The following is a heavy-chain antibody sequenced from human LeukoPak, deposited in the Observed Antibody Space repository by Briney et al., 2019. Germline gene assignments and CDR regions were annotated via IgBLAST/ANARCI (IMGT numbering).Heavy chain of an antibody. J-gene: IGHJ6*02. Sequence: ASVKVSCKASGGTFSSYAISWVRQAPGQGLEWMGWISAYNGNTNYAQKLQGRVTMTTDTSTSTAYMELRSLRSDDTAVYYCARDLTNWAYYYYYGMDVWGQGTTVTVSS. V-gene: IGHV1-18*01. CDR2: ISAYNGNT. CDR1: GGTFSSYA. CDR3: ARDLTNWAYYYYYGMDV. D-gene: IGHD1-1*01.